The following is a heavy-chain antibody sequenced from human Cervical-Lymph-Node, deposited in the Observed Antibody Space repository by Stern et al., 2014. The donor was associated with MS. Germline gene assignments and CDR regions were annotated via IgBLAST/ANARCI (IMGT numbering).Heavy chain of an antibody. CDR2: INAGNGNT. CDR3: ATLHWRDWFDP. Sequence: DQLAEPGAEVKKPGASVKASCQASGYTFTSYAMYWVRQAPGQRLEWMGWINAGNGNTKYSQKFQGRVTITRDTSASTAYMELSSLRSEDTAVYYCATLHWRDWFDPWGQGTLFTVSS. CDR1: GYTFTSYA. J-gene: IGHJ5*02. V-gene: IGHV1-3*01. D-gene: IGHD3-3*01.